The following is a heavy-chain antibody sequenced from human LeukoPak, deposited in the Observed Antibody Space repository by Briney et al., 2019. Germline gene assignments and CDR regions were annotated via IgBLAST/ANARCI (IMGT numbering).Heavy chain of an antibody. CDR2: IWYDGSNK. D-gene: IGHD3-10*01. Sequence: GRSLRLSCAASGFTFSSYGMHWVRQAPGKGLEWVTVIWYDGSNKYYADSVKGRFTISRDNSKNTLYLQMNSLRAEDTAVYYCAREYRAYGSGSYTSGYWGQGTLVTVSS. V-gene: IGHV3-33*08. CDR3: AREYRAYGSGSYTSGY. CDR1: GFTFSSYG. J-gene: IGHJ4*02.